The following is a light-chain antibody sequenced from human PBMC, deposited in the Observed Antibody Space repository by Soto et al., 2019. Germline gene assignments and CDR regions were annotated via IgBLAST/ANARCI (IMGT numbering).Light chain of an antibody. CDR2: KAS. CDR3: QQYHSYYPWT. Sequence: IQMTQSPSTLSASVGDRVTITCRASQSISVWLAWYQQKAGKAPNLLIYKASRLESGVPSRFSGSGSGTDFSLTITSLQPDDSATYYCQQYHSYYPWTFGQGTKVDI. CDR1: QSISVW. V-gene: IGKV1-5*03. J-gene: IGKJ1*01.